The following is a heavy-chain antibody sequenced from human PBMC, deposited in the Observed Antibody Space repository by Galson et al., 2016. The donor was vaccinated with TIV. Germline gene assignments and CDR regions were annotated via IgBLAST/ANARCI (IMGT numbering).Heavy chain of an antibody. CDR2: IVPMFGTT. D-gene: IGHD3-22*01. CDR3: ARGRGIYDSSGYFLFDH. J-gene: IGHJ5*02. CDR1: GVTFRYFA. Sequence: SVKVSCKASGVTFRYFAFSWVRQATGQGLEWMGGIVPMFGTTNYAQKFHGRVTISADESTTTADLEMSSLRSEDPAVYYCARGRGIYDSSGYFLFDHWGQGTLVTVSS. V-gene: IGHV1-69*13.